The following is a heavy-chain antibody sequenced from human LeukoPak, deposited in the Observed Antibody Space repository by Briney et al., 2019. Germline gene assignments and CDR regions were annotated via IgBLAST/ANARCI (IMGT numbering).Heavy chain of an antibody. CDR3: ARIFSGSYWFDP. V-gene: IGHV3-21*01. CDR1: GFTFSSYS. Sequence: GSLRLSCAASGFTFSSYSMNWVRQAPGKGLEWVSSISSSSSYIYYADSVKGRFTISRDNAKNSLYLQMNSLRAEDTAVYYCARIFSGSYWFDPWGQGTLVTVSS. D-gene: IGHD1-26*01. CDR2: ISSSSSYI. J-gene: IGHJ5*02.